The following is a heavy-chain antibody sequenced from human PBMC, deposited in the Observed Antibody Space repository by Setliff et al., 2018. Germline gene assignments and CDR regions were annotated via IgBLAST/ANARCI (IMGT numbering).Heavy chain of an antibody. J-gene: IGHJ5*02. CDR3: AKDPNGDFFGAFDT. Sequence: PGGSLRLSCAASGFTFNKYWMTWVRQAPGKGLEWVANIDPDGIGKYYIDSVRGRFTISRDNAKNTLYLQMNGLRAEDSALYYCAKDPNGDFFGAFDTWGQGALVTVSS. D-gene: IGHD4-17*01. V-gene: IGHV3-7*03. CDR1: GFTFNKYW. CDR2: IDPDGIGK.